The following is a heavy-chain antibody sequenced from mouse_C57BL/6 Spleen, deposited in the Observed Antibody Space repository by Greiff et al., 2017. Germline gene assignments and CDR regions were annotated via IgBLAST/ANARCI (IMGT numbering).Heavy chain of an antibody. D-gene: IGHD2-4*01. V-gene: IGHV2-2*01. Sequence: QVQLKESGPGLVQPSQSLSITCTVSGFSLTSYGVHWVRQSPGKGLEWLGVIWSGGSTDYNAAFISRLSISKDNSKSQVFFKMNSLQADDTAIYYCARTDYDYDETWFAYWGQGTLVTVSA. CDR3: ARTDYDYDETWFAY. J-gene: IGHJ3*01. CDR2: IWSGGST. CDR1: GFSLTSYG.